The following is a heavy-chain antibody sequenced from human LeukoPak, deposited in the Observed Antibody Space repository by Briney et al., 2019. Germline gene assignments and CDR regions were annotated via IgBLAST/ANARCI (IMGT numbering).Heavy chain of an antibody. CDR3: ARRKYYDSSGSSPIDY. V-gene: IGHV4-61*01. J-gene: IGHJ4*02. CDR1: GGSVNSGSYY. D-gene: IGHD3-22*01. Sequence: SETLSLTCTVSGGSVNSGSYYWSWIRQPPGKGLEGIGYIYYSGSTNYNPSLKSRVTISVDTSKNQFSLKLSSVTAADTAVYYCARRKYYDSSGSSPIDYWGQGTLVTVSS. CDR2: IYYSGST.